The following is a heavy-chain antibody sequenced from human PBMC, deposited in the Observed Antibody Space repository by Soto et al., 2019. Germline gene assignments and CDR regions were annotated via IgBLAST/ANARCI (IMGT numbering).Heavy chain of an antibody. D-gene: IGHD3-3*01. CDR1: TFSSYA. Sequence: TFSSYAISWVRQAPGQGLEWMGGIIPIFGTANYAQKFQGRVTITADESTSTAYMELSSLRSEDTAVYYCARSRFLEWSRLKHFNWFDPWGQGXLVTVSS. J-gene: IGHJ5*02. V-gene: IGHV1-69*01. CDR3: ARSRFLEWSRLKHFNWFDP. CDR2: IIPIFGTA.